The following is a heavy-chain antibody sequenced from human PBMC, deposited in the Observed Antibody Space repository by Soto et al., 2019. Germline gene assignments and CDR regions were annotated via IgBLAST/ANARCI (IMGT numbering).Heavy chain of an antibody. CDR3: AKMEGMDPWAYSFDY. V-gene: IGHV3-23*01. J-gene: IGHJ4*02. Sequence: EVQDLESGGGLVQPGGSLRLSCAATGFTFSDFAMSWVRQAPGKGLEWVSRIYGGGNGPHYADSVKGRVTISRDNSQKKLYLQINSLRAEDTAVYYCAKMEGMDPWAYSFDYWGQGTLVTVSS. D-gene: IGHD2-2*03. CDR1: GFTFSDFA. CDR2: IYGGGNGP.